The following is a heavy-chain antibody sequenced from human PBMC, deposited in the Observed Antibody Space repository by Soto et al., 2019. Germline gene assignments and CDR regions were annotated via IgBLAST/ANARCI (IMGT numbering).Heavy chain of an antibody. CDR2: ISAYNGNT. D-gene: IGHD4-17*01. Sequence: QVQLVQSGAEVKKPGASVKVSCKASGYTFTSYGISWVRQTPGQGLEWMGWISAYNGNTNYAQKLQGRVTMTTDTSTSVAYMEPRSLRSDDTAVYYCARATVTSLIHDAFDIWGQGTMVTVSS. V-gene: IGHV1-18*01. CDR3: ARATVTSLIHDAFDI. J-gene: IGHJ3*02. CDR1: GYTFTSYG.